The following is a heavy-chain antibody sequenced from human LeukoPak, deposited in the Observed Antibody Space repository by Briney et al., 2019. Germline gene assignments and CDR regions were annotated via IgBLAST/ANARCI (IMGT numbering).Heavy chain of an antibody. J-gene: IGHJ4*02. CDR3: VSQYFDY. Sequence: GGSLRLSCSASGFTFSNAWMNWVRQAPGKGLEWVARIKTKTDGGTTDYAAPVKGRFTISRDDSKNTVYLLMNSLKTEDTAVYYCVSQYFDYWGQGTLVTVSS. CDR2: IKTKTDGGTT. V-gene: IGHV3-15*01. CDR1: GFTFSNAW.